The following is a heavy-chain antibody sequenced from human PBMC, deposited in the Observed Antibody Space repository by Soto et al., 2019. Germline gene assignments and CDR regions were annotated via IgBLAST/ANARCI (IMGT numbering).Heavy chain of an antibody. D-gene: IGHD3-16*01. Sequence: ASVKVSCKVSGYTLTELSMHWVRQAPGKGLEWMGGFDPEDGETIYEQNFQGRVTMTTDTSTSTAYMELRSLRSDDTAVYYCGRGGPPIDYWGQGTLVTVSS. CDR3: GRGGPPIDY. V-gene: IGHV1-24*01. CDR1: GYTLTELS. J-gene: IGHJ4*02. CDR2: FDPEDGET.